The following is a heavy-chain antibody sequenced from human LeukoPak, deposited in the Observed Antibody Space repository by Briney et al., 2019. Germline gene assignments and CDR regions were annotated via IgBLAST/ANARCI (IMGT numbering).Heavy chain of an antibody. CDR2: IYPGDSDT. CDR1: GCSFTRYW. V-gene: IGHV5-51*01. D-gene: IGHD3-22*01. Sequence: GGALKISCKGSGCSFTRYWIGWVRQVPGKGLEWMGIIYPGDSDTRYSPSFQGQVTISADKSISTAYLQWSSLKASDTAMYYCARQAHYYDSSGYYWHFDYWGQGTLVTVSS. CDR3: ARQAHYYDSSGYYWHFDY. J-gene: IGHJ4*02.